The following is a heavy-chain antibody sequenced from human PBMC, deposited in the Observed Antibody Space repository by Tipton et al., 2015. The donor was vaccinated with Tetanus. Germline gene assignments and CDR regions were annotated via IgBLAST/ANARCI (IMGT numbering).Heavy chain of an antibody. Sequence: GLVKPSETLSLTCNVSGASMSSSSYYWDWIRQPPGKGLEWIGSIYYSGSSYYNPSLKSRVTISVDTSKNQFSLRLSSVTAADTAVYYCARDHGITWGGMGYYYGMDVWGQGTTVTVSS. CDR2: IYYSGSS. V-gene: IGHV4-39*07. J-gene: IGHJ6*02. D-gene: IGHD3-16*01. CDR3: ARDHGITWGGMGYYYGMDV. CDR1: GASMSSSSYY.